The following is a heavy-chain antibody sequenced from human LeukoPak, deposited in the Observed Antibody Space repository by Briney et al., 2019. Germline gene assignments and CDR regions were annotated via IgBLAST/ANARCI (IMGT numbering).Heavy chain of an antibody. D-gene: IGHD3-22*01. J-gene: IGHJ4*02. V-gene: IGHV3-23*01. CDR2: ISGSGDNT. CDR1: GFTFDTHW. Sequence: PGGSLRLSCAASGFTFDTHWFYWVRQAPGKGLEWVSGISGSGDNTYYADSVKGRFTISRDNSKNTLYVQVNSLGTEDTAAYYCAKGSYYDSSGSFYFDYWGQGTLVTVSS. CDR3: AKGSYYDSSGSFYFDY.